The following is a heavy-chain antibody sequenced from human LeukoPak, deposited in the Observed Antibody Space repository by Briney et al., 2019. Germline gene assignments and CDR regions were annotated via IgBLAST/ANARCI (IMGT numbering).Heavy chain of an antibody. Sequence: PSETLSLTCTVSDYSNSIGNYWGWIRQPPGKGLEWIGSIYHSGSTYYKPSLKSRVTISVGTSKNRFSLKLSSVTAADTAIYYCAQVVAASFDYWGQGTLVTVSS. CDR1: DYSNSIGNY. CDR2: IYHSGST. V-gene: IGHV4-38-2*02. J-gene: IGHJ4*02. CDR3: AQVVAASFDY. D-gene: IGHD2-15*01.